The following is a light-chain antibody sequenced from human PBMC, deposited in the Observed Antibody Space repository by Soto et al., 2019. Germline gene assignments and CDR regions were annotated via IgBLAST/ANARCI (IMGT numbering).Light chain of an antibody. CDR2: AAS. Sequence: DIQMTQSPSSLSASVADRVTITCRASQTIGKYLTWYQQKPGKAPKLLIHAASSLQSGVPSRFSGSGSGTDFTLTISSLQPEDFATYYCQQSFSGRTFGQGTKLESK. CDR3: QQSFSGRT. CDR1: QTIGKY. V-gene: IGKV1-39*01. J-gene: IGKJ2*01.